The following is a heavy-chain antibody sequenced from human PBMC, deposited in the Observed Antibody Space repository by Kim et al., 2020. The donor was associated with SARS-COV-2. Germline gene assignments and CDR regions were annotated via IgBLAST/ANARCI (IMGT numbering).Heavy chain of an antibody. V-gene: IGHV1-69*06. Sequence: SVKVSCKASGGTFSSYAISWVRQAPGQGLEWMGGIIPIFGTANYAQKFQGRVTITADKSTSTAYMELSSLRSEDTAGYYCASDRRGPGNYYYYYGMDGWGQGTTVTVSS. D-gene: IGHD3-10*01. CDR1: GGTFSSYA. J-gene: IGHJ6*02. CDR3: ASDRRGPGNYYYYYGMDG. CDR2: IIPIFGTA.